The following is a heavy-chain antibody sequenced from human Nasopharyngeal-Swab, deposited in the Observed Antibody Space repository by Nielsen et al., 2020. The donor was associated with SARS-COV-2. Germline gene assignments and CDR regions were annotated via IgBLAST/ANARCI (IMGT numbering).Heavy chain of an antibody. Sequence: SGPTLVKPTQTLTLTCTFSGFSLSTSGMCVSWIRQPPGKALEWLARIDWDDDKYYSTSLKTRLTISKDTSKNQVVLTMTNMDPVDTATYYCARIWGGHSSGWYYFDYWGQGTLVTVSS. CDR3: ARIWGGHSSGWYYFDY. J-gene: IGHJ4*02. CDR2: IDWDDDK. D-gene: IGHD6-13*01. V-gene: IGHV2-70*11. CDR1: GFSLSTSGMC.